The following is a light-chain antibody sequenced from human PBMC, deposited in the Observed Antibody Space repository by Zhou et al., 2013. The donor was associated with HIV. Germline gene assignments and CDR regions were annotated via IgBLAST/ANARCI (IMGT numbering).Light chain of an antibody. J-gene: IGKJ4*01. CDR3: QQSYSVPLT. CDR1: QSINSY. CDR2: AAS. Sequence: DIQMTQSPSSLSASVGDRVTITCRASQSINSYLNWYQQRPGKAPKVLIYAASSLQTGVPSRFSGSGSGTDFTLTISSLQPEDFATYYCQQSYSVPLTFGGGTKVEXK. V-gene: IGKV1-39*01.